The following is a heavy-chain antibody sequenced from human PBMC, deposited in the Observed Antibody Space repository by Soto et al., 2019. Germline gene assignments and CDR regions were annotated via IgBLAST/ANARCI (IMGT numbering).Heavy chain of an antibody. CDR2: INPSGGST. D-gene: IGHD2-21*02. J-gene: IGHJ4*02. V-gene: IGHV1-46*01. Sequence: ASVKVSCKASGYTSTSYYMHWVRQAPGQGLEWMGIINPSGGSTSYAQKFQGRVTMTRDTSASTAYMELSSLRSEDTAVYYCARSIVVVTALDYWGQGTLVTVSS. CDR1: GYTSTSYY. CDR3: ARSIVVVTALDY.